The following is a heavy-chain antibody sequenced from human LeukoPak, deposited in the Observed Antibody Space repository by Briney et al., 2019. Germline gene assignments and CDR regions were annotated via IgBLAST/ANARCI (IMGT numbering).Heavy chain of an antibody. Sequence: GRSLRLSCAASGFTFSSYAMHWVRQAPGKGLEWVAVISYDGSNKYYADSVKGRFTISRDNSKNTLYLQMNSLRAEDTAVYYCARELGYYDSSGYPEYWGQGTLVTVSS. CDR3: ARELGYYDSSGYPEY. CDR2: ISYDGSNK. D-gene: IGHD3-22*01. J-gene: IGHJ4*02. CDR1: GFTFSSYA. V-gene: IGHV3-30*04.